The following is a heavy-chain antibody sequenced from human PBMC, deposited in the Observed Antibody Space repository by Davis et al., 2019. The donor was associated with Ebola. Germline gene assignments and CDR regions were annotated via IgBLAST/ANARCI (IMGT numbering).Heavy chain of an antibody. CDR3: ATLRRTITGMDDGFDI. CDR1: GYSFTSYW. V-gene: IGHV5-51*01. CDR2: TYPGHPDT. J-gene: IGHJ3*02. D-gene: IGHD1-20*01. Sequence: KISCKGSGYSFTSYWIAWLRQIPGKAREWMGFTYPGHPDTRYSPSFRGQVTISADKSFSTAYLQWSGLKASDTAMYYCATLRRTITGMDDGFDIWGQGTMVTVSS.